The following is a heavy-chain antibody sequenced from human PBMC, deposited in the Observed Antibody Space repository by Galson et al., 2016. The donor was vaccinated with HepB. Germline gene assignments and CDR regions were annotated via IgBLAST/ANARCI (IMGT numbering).Heavy chain of an antibody. CDR2: IRDSDGST. CDR1: GFTLRSFA. D-gene: IGHD3-16*01. V-gene: IGHV3-23*01. J-gene: IGHJ3*01. Sequence: SLRLSCAASGFTLRSFAMNWVRQAPGKGLEWVAAIRDSDGSTHFGDSAKGRFTISRDKNTVYLHMHSLTGEDTAVYYCGRIPWGSSRHRLWGQGTMVTVSP. CDR3: GRIPWGSSRHRL.